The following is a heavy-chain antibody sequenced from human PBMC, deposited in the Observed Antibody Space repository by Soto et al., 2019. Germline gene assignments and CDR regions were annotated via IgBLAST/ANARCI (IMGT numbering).Heavy chain of an antibody. CDR2: INAGNGNT. J-gene: IGHJ4*02. D-gene: IGHD1-7*01. V-gene: IGHV1-3*01. CDR3: ARDSLTGTTGDLDY. Sequence: PSVKVSCKASGYTFTSYAMHWVRQAPGQRLEWMGWINAGNGNTKYSQKFQGRVTITRDTSASTAYMELSSLRSEDTAVYYCARDSLTGTTGDLDYWGQGTLVTVSS. CDR1: GYTFTSYA.